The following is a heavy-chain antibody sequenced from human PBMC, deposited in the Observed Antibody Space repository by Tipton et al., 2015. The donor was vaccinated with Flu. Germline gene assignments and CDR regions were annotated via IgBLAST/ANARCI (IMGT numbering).Heavy chain of an antibody. CDR1: GDSISSSSYY. D-gene: IGHD5-18*01. CDR3: ARDRSDPSGYNSGLPLYYYYYYGMDV. J-gene: IGHJ6*02. CDR2: IYYSGST. V-gene: IGHV4-39*07. Sequence: TLSLTCTVSGDSISSSSYYWGWIRQPPGKGLGWIGSIYYSGSTYYNPSLKSRVTISVDTSKNQFSLKLSSVTAADTAVYYCARDRSDPSGYNSGLPLYYYYYYGMDVWGQGTTVTVSS.